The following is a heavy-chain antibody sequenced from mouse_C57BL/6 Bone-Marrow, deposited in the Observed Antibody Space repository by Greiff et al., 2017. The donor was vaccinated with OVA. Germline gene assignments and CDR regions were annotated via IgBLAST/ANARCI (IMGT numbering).Heavy chain of an antibody. CDR2: ISSGGSYT. CDR3: ARLRYYGSSPYWYFDV. Sequence: EVHLVESGGDLVKPGGSLKLSCAASGFTFSSYGMSWVRQTPDKRLEWVATISSGGSYTYYPDSVKGRFTISRDNAKNTLYLQMSSLKSEDTAMYYCARLRYYGSSPYWYFDVWGTGTTVTVSS. CDR1: GFTFSSYG. V-gene: IGHV5-6*01. D-gene: IGHD1-1*01. J-gene: IGHJ1*03.